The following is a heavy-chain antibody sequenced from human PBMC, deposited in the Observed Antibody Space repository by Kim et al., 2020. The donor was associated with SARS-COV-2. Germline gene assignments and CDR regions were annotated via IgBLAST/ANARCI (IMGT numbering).Heavy chain of an antibody. CDR3: ARDPAPRPVNYYDTSGKGWFDP. CDR2: IKQDGSEK. CDR1: GFTFNDYW. J-gene: IGHJ5*02. V-gene: IGHV3-7*01. Sequence: GGSLRLSCAASGFTFNDYWMSWVRQAPGKGLEWVASIKQDGSEKYYVDSVKGRFTTSRDNAKNSLYLQMNRLRAEDTAVYYCARDPAPRPVNYYDTSGKGWFDPWGQGTQVTVSS. D-gene: IGHD3-22*01.